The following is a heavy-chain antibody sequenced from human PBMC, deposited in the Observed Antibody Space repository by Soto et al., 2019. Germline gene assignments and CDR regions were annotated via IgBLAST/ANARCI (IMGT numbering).Heavy chain of an antibody. CDR3: AREGRIAAAAYYYYYGMDV. V-gene: IGHV1-18*01. D-gene: IGHD6-13*01. CDR2: ISAYNGNT. J-gene: IGHJ6*02. CDR1: GYTFTSYG. Sequence: QVQLVQSGAEVKKPGASVKVSCKASGYTFTSYGISWVRQAPGQGLEWMGWISAYNGNTNYAHKLQGRVTMTTDTSTSTAYMELRSLRSDDTAVYYCAREGRIAAAAYYYYYGMDVWGQGTTVTVSS.